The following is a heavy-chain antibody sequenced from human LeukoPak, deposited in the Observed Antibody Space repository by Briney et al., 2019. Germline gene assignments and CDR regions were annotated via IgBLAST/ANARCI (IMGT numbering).Heavy chain of an antibody. D-gene: IGHD4/OR15-4a*01. J-gene: IGHJ4*02. CDR1: GGSINNYY. V-gene: IGHV4-59*01. CDR2: MSYSGNT. Sequence: SETLSLTCTVSGGSINNYYWNWIRQPPGKGLEWIGYMSYSGNTYYNPSLKSRVTISVDMSKNQIYLQMSSVTAADTAVYYCARDEYGGPFDYWGQGALVTVSS. CDR3: ARDEYGGPFDY.